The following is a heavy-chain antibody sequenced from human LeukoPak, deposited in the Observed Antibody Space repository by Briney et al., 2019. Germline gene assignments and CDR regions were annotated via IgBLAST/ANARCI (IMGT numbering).Heavy chain of an antibody. D-gene: IGHD5-18*01. V-gene: IGHV3-30-3*01. CDR2: ISYDGSNK. CDR3: ARDLTAMDGYLGYYFDY. J-gene: IGHJ4*02. Sequence: PGGSLRLSCAASGFTFSSYAMHWVRQAPGKGLEWVAVISYDGSNKYYADSVKGRFTISRDNSKNTLYLQVNSLRAEDTAVYYCARDLTAMDGYLGYYFDYWGQGTLVTVSS. CDR1: GFTFSSYA.